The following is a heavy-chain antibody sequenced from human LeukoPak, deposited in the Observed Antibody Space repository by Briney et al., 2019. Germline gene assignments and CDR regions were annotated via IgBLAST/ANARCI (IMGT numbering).Heavy chain of an antibody. Sequence: GGSLRLSCAASGFTFSSYWMSWVSQAPGKGLEWVANIKQDGSEKYYVDSVKGRFTIPRDNAKNSLYLQMNSLRAEDTAVYYCVRRQGSYFDTSGYYYGWGQGTLVTVSS. CDR2: IKQDGSEK. V-gene: IGHV3-7*01. D-gene: IGHD3-22*01. CDR1: GFTFSSYW. CDR3: VRRQGSYFDTSGYYYG. J-gene: IGHJ4*02.